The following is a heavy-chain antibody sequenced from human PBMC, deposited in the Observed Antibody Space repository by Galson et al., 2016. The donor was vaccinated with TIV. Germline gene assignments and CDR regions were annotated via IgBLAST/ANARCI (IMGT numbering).Heavy chain of an antibody. CDR1: GFIVDDNY. Sequence: SLRLSCAASGFIVDDNYMTWIRQAPGKGLEWVSVIYGDGRTYYTDSVRGRFTISRDSSKNTLYLQMNSLRAEDTALYYCARDRLWELLPPAAFDIWGQGTKVIVSS. CDR3: ARDRLWELLPPAAFDI. D-gene: IGHD1-26*01. J-gene: IGHJ3*02. V-gene: IGHV3-66*01. CDR2: IYGDGRT.